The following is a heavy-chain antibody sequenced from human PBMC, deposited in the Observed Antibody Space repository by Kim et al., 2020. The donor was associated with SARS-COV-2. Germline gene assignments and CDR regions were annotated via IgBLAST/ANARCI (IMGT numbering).Heavy chain of an antibody. J-gene: IGHJ4*02. Sequence: SLQSRVTISVDTSQNQFSLKLSSVTAEDTAVYYCARHTRGITGTTDEFDYWGQGTLVTVSS. CDR3: ARHTRGITGTTDEFDY. V-gene: IGHV4-39*01. D-gene: IGHD1-7*01.